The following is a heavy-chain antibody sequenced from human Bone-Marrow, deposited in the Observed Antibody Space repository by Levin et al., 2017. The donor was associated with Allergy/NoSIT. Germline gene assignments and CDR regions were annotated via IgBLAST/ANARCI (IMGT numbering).Heavy chain of an antibody. CDR2: IGTGGDT. CDR1: GFTLSNFD. Sequence: GESLKISCAASGFTLSNFDMHWVRQATGKGLEWVSGIGTGGDTYYPVSVKGRFTISRENAKNSLYLQMNSLRAGDTAVYYCARGSGTSYYGSGSYYFDYWGQGTLVTVSS. V-gene: IGHV3-13*01. J-gene: IGHJ4*02. CDR3: ARGSGTSYYGSGSYYFDY. D-gene: IGHD3-10*01.